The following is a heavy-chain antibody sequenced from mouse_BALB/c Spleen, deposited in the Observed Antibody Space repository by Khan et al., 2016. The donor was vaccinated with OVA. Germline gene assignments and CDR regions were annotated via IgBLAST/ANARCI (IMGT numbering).Heavy chain of an antibody. CDR2: INYSGNT. J-gene: IGHJ3*01. CDR1: GYSFTSYYA. Sequence: EVQLQESGPGLVKPSQSLSLTCTVTGYSFTSYYAWNWIRQFPGNKLEWMGYINYSGNTRFNPSLKSRTSITRDTSKNQFFLQLNSVTTDDTATYYCARKDYYDYDPFPYWGQGTLVTVSA. D-gene: IGHD2-4*01. CDR3: ARKDYYDYDPFPY. V-gene: IGHV3-2*02.